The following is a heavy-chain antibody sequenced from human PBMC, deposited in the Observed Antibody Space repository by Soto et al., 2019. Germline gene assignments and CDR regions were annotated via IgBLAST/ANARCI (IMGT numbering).Heavy chain of an antibody. J-gene: IGHJ5*02. CDR1: GDSISSYY. CDR3: ARVPSGYDPNWFAP. V-gene: IGHV4-59*01. CDR2: IHYTGST. D-gene: IGHD5-12*01. Sequence: QVQLQESGPGLVKPSETLSLTCTVFGDSISSYYWSWIRQPPGNGLEWIGHIHYTGSTNYNPSLKRRVTISVDTSKNHFSLKLSSVTAADTAVYYCARVPSGYDPNWFAPWGQGTLVTVSS.